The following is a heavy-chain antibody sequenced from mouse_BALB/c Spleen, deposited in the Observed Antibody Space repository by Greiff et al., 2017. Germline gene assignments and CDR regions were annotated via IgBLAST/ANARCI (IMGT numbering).Heavy chain of an antibody. CDR3: ASEGGLGTAWFAY. V-gene: IGHV1-39*01. J-gene: IGHJ3*01. CDR1: GYSFTDYI. D-gene: IGHD3-3*01. CDR2: INPYYGST. Sequence: EVQLQQTGPELVKPGASVKISCKASGYSFTDYIMLWVKQSHGKSLEWIGNINPYYGSTSYNLKFKGKATLTVDKSSSTAYMQLNSLTSEDSAVYYCASEGGLGTAWFAYWGQGTLVTVSA.